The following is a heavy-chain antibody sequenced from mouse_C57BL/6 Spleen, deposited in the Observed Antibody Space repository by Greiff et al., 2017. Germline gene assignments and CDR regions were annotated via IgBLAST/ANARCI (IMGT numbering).Heavy chain of an antibody. J-gene: IGHJ3*01. CDR3: ARNYYGSSPWFAY. CDR1: GYSITSGYD. Sequence: EVKLLESGPGMVKPSQSLSLTCTVTGYSITSGYDWHWIRHFPGNKLEWMGYISYSGSTNYNPSLKSRISITHDTSKNHFFLKLNSVTTEDTATYYCARNYYGSSPWFAYWGQGTLVTVSA. CDR2: ISYSGST. D-gene: IGHD1-1*01. V-gene: IGHV3-1*01.